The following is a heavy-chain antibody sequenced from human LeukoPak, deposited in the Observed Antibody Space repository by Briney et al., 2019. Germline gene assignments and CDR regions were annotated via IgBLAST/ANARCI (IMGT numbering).Heavy chain of an antibody. J-gene: IGHJ4*02. Sequence: SETLSLTCIVSGVSISSYYWSWIRQPAGKGLEWIGRIYISGSTNYNPSLKSRVTMSLDTPKNQFSLRLTSVTARDTAVYYCARHGDSISYYFDYWGQGTLVTVSS. CDR1: GVSISSYY. V-gene: IGHV4-4*07. CDR3: ARHGDSISYYFDY. CDR2: IYISGST. D-gene: IGHD6-13*01.